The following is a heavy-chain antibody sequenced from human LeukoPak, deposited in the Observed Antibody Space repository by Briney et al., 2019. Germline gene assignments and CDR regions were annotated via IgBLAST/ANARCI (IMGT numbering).Heavy chain of an antibody. CDR3: ARVGDYDFWSGYYTAVPNWFDP. Sequence: PGGSLRLSCAASGFTFSSYAMSWVRQAPGKGLEWVSAISGSGGSTYYADSVKGRFTISRDNSKNTLYLQMNSLRAEDTAVYYCARVGDYDFWSGYYTAVPNWFDPWGQGTLVTVSS. V-gene: IGHV3-23*01. CDR2: ISGSGGST. D-gene: IGHD3-3*01. CDR1: GFTFSSYA. J-gene: IGHJ5*02.